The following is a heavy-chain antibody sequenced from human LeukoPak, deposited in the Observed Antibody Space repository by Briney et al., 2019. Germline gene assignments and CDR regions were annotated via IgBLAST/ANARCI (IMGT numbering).Heavy chain of an antibody. CDR3: ARHQYSYGDYFDY. CDR2: IYYSGST. V-gene: IGHV4-59*01. J-gene: IGHJ4*02. CDR1: GGPISGYY. Sequence: SETLSLTCNVSGGPISGYYWSWIRQPPGKGLEWIGYIYYSGSTNYNPSLKSRVAISVDTSKNQFSLNLSSVSAADTAVYYCARHQYSYGDYFDYWGQGTLVTVSS. D-gene: IGHD4-17*01.